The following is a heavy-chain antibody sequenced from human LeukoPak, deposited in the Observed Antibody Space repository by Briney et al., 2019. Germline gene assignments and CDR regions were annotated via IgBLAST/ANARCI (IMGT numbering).Heavy chain of an antibody. J-gene: IGHJ4*02. CDR3: AKDKSPLYYDYIWGGYRLPFDS. CDR1: GFTFNEYA. CDR2: ISGDGSNT. Sequence: GGSLRLSCAAAGFTFNEYAMHWVRQAPGKGLEWVSLISGDGSNTLYADSVKGRFTISRDNTENSLYLHMNSLGTEDTAFYYCAKDKSPLYYDYIWGGYRLPFDSWGQGTLVTVSS. D-gene: IGHD3-16*02. V-gene: IGHV3-43*02.